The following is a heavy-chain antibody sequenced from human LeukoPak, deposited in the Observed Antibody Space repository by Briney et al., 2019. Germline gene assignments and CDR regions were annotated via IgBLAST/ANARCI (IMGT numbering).Heavy chain of an antibody. CDR3: ARDQAYYYDSSGYSFGDAFDI. CDR2: IYYSGST. J-gene: IGHJ3*02. Sequence: SETLSLTCTVSGGSISSSSYYWGWIRQPPGKGLEWIGSIYYSGSTYYNPSLKSRVTISVDTSKNQFSLKLSSVTAAATAVYYCARDQAYYYDSSGYSFGDAFDIWGQGTMVTVSS. V-gene: IGHV4-39*07. D-gene: IGHD3-22*01. CDR1: GGSISSSSYY.